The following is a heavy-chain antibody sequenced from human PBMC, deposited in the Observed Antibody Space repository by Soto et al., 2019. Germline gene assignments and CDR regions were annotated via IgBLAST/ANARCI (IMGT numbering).Heavy chain of an antibody. CDR2: IIPIFGTA. CDR1: GGTFSSYA. CDR3: ARGPTGTTAEVSYYGMDV. Sequence: GASVKLSCKASGGTFSSYAISWVRQAPGQGLEWMGGIIPIFGTANYAQKFQGRVTITADESTSTAYMELSSLRSEDTAVYYCARGPTGTTAEVSYYGMDVWGQGTTVTVSS. J-gene: IGHJ6*02. V-gene: IGHV1-69*13. D-gene: IGHD1-7*01.